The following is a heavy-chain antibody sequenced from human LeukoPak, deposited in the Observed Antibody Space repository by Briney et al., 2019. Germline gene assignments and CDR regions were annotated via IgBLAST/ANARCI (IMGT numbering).Heavy chain of an antibody. V-gene: IGHV3-73*01. Sequence: GGSLRLSCAASGFTFSGSAMHWVRQASGKGLEWVGRIRSKANNYATGYAASVKGRFTISRDDSKNTAYLQMNSLKTEDTAVYYCAPADYSDTSGSDYAWGQGTLVTVSS. J-gene: IGHJ5*02. CDR1: GFTFSGSA. D-gene: IGHD3-22*01. CDR2: IRSKANNYAT. CDR3: APADYSDTSGSDYA.